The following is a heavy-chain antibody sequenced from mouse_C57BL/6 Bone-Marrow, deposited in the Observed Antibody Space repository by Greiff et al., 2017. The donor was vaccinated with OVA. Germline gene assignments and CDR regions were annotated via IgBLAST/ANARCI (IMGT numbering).Heavy chain of an antibody. CDR2: ISSGGDYI. Sequence: EVKLEESGEGLVKPGGSLKLSCAASGFTFSSYAMSWVRQTPEKRLEWVAYISSGGDYIYYADTVKGRFTISRDNARNTLYLQMSSLKSEDTAMYYCTRGGYGSREDYWGQGTSVTVSS. J-gene: IGHJ4*01. V-gene: IGHV5-9-1*02. CDR3: TRGGYGSREDY. CDR1: GFTFSSYA. D-gene: IGHD1-1*01.